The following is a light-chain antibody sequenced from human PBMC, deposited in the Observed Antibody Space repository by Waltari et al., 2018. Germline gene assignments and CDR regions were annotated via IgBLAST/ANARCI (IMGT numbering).Light chain of an antibody. CDR1: INDVGAYDF. Sequence: QSALTQPASVSGSPGQSITISCTGTINDVGAYDFVSWYQHHPGKAPKLIIYDVSARPAGVFNRSAGSRSANTASLAICGLQAEDEAHYYCGSYTASDTWVFGGGTQVTVL. J-gene: IGLJ3*02. V-gene: IGLV2-14*01. CDR3: GSYTASDTWV. CDR2: DVS.